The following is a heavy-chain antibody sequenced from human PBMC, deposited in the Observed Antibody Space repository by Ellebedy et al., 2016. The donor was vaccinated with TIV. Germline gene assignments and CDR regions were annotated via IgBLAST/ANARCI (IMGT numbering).Heavy chain of an antibody. CDR2: VYYSGST. CDR1: GGSISSYY. D-gene: IGHD2-2*01. Sequence: SETLSLXCTVSGGSISSYYWSWIRQPPGKGLEWIGYVYYSGSTSYNPSLKSRVTISVDTSKNQFSLKLTSVTAADTALYYCARDKRGSSCYDYWGQGTLVTVSS. J-gene: IGHJ4*02. V-gene: IGHV4-59*01. CDR3: ARDKRGSSCYDY.